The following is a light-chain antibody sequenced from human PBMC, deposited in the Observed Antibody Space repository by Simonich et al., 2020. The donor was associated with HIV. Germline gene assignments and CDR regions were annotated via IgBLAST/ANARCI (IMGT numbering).Light chain of an antibody. CDR3: HQYHEWPLF. Sequence: EIVLTQSPATLSLSPGERATLSCRASQSVSSYLAWYQQKPGQAPRLLIYDASNRATGIPARFSGSGSGTDFTLSISSMQSEDFAVYYCHQYHEWPLFFGQGTKLEIK. CDR1: QSVSSY. V-gene: IGKV3-11*01. CDR2: DAS. J-gene: IGKJ2*01.